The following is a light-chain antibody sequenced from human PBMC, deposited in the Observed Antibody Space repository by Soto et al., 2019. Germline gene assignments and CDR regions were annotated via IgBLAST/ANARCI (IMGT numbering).Light chain of an antibody. J-gene: IGLJ1*01. CDR1: SNNY. CDR3: SSYTGSSTYV. CDR2: DVS. V-gene: IGLV2-14*01. Sequence: QSVLTQPASVSGSPGPSITISCTGTSNNYVSWFQHHPGKASKVMISDVSNRHSGVSYRFSGSKSGNTASLTISGLQSEDEADYYCSSYTGSSTYVFGKGTKLTVL.